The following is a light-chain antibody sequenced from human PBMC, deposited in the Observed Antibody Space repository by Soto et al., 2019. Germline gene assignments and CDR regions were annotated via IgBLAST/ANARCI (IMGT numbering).Light chain of an antibody. V-gene: IGKV1-33*01. Sequence: DFQMTQSPDALSASVGDRVTITCQASQDISAYLNWYQQKPGAAPKLLIHAATNLQSGVPSRFSGSGSGTEFTLTISSLEPEDVATYYCQQYNNFPFTFGQGTKVDIK. CDR2: AAT. CDR1: QDISAY. CDR3: QQYNNFPFT. J-gene: IGKJ1*01.